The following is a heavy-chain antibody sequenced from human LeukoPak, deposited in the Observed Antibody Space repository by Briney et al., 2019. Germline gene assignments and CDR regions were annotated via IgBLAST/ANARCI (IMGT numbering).Heavy chain of an antibody. D-gene: IGHD2-2*01. CDR1: GFTFSSYG. CDR2: ISYDGSNK. Sequence: GGSLRLSCAASGFTFSSYGMHWVRQAPGKGLEWVAVISYDGSNKYYADSVKGRFTISRDNSKNTLYLQMNSLRAEDTAVYYCAKGDCSSTSCEPFDYWGQGTLVTVSS. V-gene: IGHV3-30*18. CDR3: AKGDCSSTSCEPFDY. J-gene: IGHJ4*02.